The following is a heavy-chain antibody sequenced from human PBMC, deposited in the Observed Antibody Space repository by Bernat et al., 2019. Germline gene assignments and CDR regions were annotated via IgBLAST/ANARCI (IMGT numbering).Heavy chain of an antibody. D-gene: IGHD3-22*01. CDR1: GGSISGYF. CDR3: ASPGAYSSGYYYYYYGMDV. Sequence: QVQLQESGPGLVKPSETLSLTCIVSGGSISGYFWSWIRQPPGKGLEWIVYIHYTGDAIYSPSLKSRVTISVDTSKNQFSLKLSSVTAADTAVYYCASPGAYSSGYYYYYYGMDVWGQGTTVTVSS. CDR2: IHYTGDA. V-gene: IGHV4-59*08. J-gene: IGHJ6*02.